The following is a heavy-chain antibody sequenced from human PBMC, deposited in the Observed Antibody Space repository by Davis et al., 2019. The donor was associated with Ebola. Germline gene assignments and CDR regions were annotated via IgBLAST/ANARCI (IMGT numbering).Heavy chain of an antibody. Sequence: ASVKVSCKASGYTFTSYGISWVRQAPGQGLEWMGWISAYNGNTNYAQKLQGRVTMTTDTSTSTAYMELRSLRSDDTAVYYCARVVAGTSAYYYYGMDVWGQGTTVTVSS. V-gene: IGHV1-18*01. CDR1: GYTFTSYG. J-gene: IGHJ6*02. CDR2: ISAYNGNT. D-gene: IGHD6-19*01. CDR3: ARVVAGTSAYYYYGMDV.